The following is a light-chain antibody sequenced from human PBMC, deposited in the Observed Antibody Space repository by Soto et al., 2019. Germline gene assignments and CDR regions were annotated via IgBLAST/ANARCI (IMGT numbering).Light chain of an antibody. CDR3: HQYNSWPPGT. CDR1: QSINSN. V-gene: IGKV3-15*01. CDR2: GAF. J-gene: IGKJ2*01. Sequence: EIVMTQSPVTLAVSPGERATLSCRASQSINSNLAWYQQKPGQAPSLLIYGAFTRATGIPARFSGSRSGTEFTLTISSLQSEDFALYYCHQYNSWPPGTFGQGTK.